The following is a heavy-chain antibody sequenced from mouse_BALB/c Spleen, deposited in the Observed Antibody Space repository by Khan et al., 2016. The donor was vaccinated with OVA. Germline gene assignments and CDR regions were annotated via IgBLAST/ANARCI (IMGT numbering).Heavy chain of an antibody. CDR1: GYTFTSFC. CDR3: RRGRIDY. D-gene: IGHD1-1*01. V-gene: IGHV1S26*01. J-gene: IGHJ2*01. Sequence: QVQLQQSGAELVKPGASVKMSCKASGYTFTSFCMHWVKQSPGQGLEWIGYINPSSGYTDYNEKFKDRATLSADKSSSTAYMQLSSLTSEDSAVLFCRRGRIDYWGQGTTLTVSS. CDR2: INPSSGYT.